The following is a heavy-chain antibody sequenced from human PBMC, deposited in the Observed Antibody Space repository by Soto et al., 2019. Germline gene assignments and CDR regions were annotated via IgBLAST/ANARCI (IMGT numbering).Heavy chain of an antibody. CDR1: GFTFISYA. CDR2: ISYDGSNK. V-gene: IGHV3-30-3*01. Sequence: PGGSLRLSCAASGFTFISYAMHWVRQAPGKGLEWVAVISYDGSNKYYADSVKGRFTISRDNSKNTLYLQMNSLRAEDTAVYYCARVSRYYYYGMDVWGQGTTVTVSS. J-gene: IGHJ6*02. CDR3: ARVSRYYYYGMDV.